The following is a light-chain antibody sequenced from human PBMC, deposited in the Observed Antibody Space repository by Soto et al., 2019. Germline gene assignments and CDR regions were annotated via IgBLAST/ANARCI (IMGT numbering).Light chain of an antibody. Sequence: QSVLTQPPSASGTPGQRVTISCSGSSSNIGSNTVNWYQQLPGTAPKLLIYNNNQRPSGVPDRFSGSKSGTSASLAISGLQSEDAADYCCAAWDDSLNGLVFGTGTKLTVL. CDR3: AAWDDSLNGLV. CDR1: SSNIGSNT. J-gene: IGLJ1*01. V-gene: IGLV1-44*01. CDR2: NNN.